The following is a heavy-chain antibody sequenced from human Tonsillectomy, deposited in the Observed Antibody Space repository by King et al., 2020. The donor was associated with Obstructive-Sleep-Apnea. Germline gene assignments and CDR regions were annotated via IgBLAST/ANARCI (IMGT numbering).Heavy chain of an antibody. CDR3: ARCASGYNDYPHL. CDR2: ISSSSSPI. D-gene: IGHD1-14*01. J-gene: IGHJ1*01. V-gene: IGHV3-48*04. CDR1: GFTFSSYT. Sequence: VQLVESGGGLVQPGGSLRLSCAASGFTFSSYTMNRVRQAPGKGLEWVAYISSSSSPIYYADSVKGRFTISRENAENSLYLQMNSLRAEDTAVYYCARCASGYNDYPHLWGQGTLVTVSS.